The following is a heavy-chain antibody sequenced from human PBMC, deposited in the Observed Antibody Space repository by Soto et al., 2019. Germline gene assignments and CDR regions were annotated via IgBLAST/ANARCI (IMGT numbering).Heavy chain of an antibody. J-gene: IGHJ5*02. CDR3: ARDRGWFDP. CDR2: IKQEGSEK. V-gene: IGHV3-7*03. D-gene: IGHD3-10*01. CDR1: GFTFSNYW. Sequence: EVQVVESGGGLVQPGGSLRLSCAASGFTFSNYWMSWVRQAPGKGLEWVANIKQEGSEKHYVDSVKGRFTISRDNAKNSLDLQMNSLRVEDTAVYYCARDRGWFDPWGQGTLVTVSS.